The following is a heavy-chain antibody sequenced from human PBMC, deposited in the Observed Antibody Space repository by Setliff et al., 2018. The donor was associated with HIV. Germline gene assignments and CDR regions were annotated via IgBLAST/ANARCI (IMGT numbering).Heavy chain of an antibody. CDR2: ISSSSTTI. CDR1: GFTFSSYR. D-gene: IGHD2-15*01. V-gene: IGHV3-48*01. CDR3: ARDGLEGDMASRQRTYAFGY. Sequence: GGSLILSCVASGFTFSSYRMNWVRQAPGKGLEWLSYISSSSTTIRYADSVKGRFTISRDNAKNSLYLQMNSLRAEDTAVYYCARDGLEGDMASRQRTYAFGYWGQGTLVTVS. J-gene: IGHJ4*02.